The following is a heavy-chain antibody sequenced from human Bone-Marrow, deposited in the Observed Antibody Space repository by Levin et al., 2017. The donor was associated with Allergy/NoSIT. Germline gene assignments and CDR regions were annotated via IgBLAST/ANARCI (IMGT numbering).Heavy chain of an antibody. CDR1: GGSFSGYF. J-gene: IGHJ5*02. CDR2: INHRGGA. D-gene: IGHD2-2*01. V-gene: IGHV4-34*01. Sequence: SQTLSLTCAVSGGSFSGYFWTWIRQPPGKGLEWIGEINHRGGASYNPSLTSRVSISIDTSKNQFSLMLSSLTAADTALYYCARPVSRGGFCSSTSCSNYFDPWGQGTLVTVSS. CDR3: ARPVSRGGFCSSTSCSNYFDP.